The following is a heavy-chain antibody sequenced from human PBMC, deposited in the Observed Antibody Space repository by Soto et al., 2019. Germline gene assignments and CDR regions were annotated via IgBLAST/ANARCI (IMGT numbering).Heavy chain of an antibody. CDR3: ARNYARRTGCSGNGFDY. J-gene: IGHJ4*02. D-gene: IGHD1-26*01. Sequence: QVQLQESGPGLVKPSETLSLTCTVSGGSVSSGSYYWSWIRQPPGLGLEWIGYIYYSGSTNYNPALKSRVTISVDTSKNQFSRKLNAETAADTAVYYCARNYARRTGCSGNGFDYWGQGTLVTVSS. CDR2: IYYSGST. V-gene: IGHV4-61*01. CDR1: GGSVSSGSYY.